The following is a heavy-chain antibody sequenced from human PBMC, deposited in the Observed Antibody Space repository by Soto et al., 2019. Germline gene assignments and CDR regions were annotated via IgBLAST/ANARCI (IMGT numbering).Heavy chain of an antibody. CDR1: GFSLTTDRVG. CDR2: IYWDDSK. CDR3: AHAYGGRSLY. D-gene: IGHD1-26*01. Sequence: QITLKESGPTLVKPTQTLTLTCTFSGFSLTTDRVGVGWIRQPPGEALEWLAVIYWDDSKTYRPSLESRLTITKDTSKNQVALTMTNMDSLXTXTYYCAHAYGGRSLYWGQGTLVTVSS. V-gene: IGHV2-5*02. J-gene: IGHJ4*02.